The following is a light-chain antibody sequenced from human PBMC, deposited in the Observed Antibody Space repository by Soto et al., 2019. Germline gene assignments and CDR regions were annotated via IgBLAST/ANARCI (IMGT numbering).Light chain of an antibody. CDR1: QTFNNY. Sequence: DIQMPQSPSSLSASVGDTVSITCRAGQTFNNYLNWYQHKPGKVPKRLIYAATALQSGVPSRFSASASGTDFTLTIINVQPEDCGTYYCQQSYTSQQTFGQGTKLEI. CDR3: QQSYTSQQT. CDR2: AAT. V-gene: IGKV1-39*01. J-gene: IGKJ2*01.